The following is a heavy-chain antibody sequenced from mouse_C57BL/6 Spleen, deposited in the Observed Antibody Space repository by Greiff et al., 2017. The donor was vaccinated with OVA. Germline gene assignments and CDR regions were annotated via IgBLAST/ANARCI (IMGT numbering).Heavy chain of an antibody. D-gene: IGHD4-1*01. J-gene: IGHJ4*01. CDR3: TRGLGPYYAMDD. V-gene: IGHV6-3*01. CDR1: GFTFSNYW. CDR2: IRLKSDNYAT. Sequence: EVKLEESGGGLVQPGGSMKLSCVASGFTFSNYWMNWVRQSPEKGLEWVAQIRLKSDNYATHYAESVKGRFTISRDDSKSSVYLQMNNLRAEDTGIYYCTRGLGPYYAMDDWGQGTSVTVAS.